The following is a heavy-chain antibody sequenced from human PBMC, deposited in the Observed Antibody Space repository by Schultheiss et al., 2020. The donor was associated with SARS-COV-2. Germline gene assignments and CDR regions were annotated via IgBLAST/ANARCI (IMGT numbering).Heavy chain of an antibody. J-gene: IGHJ4*02. CDR2: IYYSGST. V-gene: IGHV4-59*01. Sequence: SETLSLTCTVSGGSITGYYWSWIRQPPGKGLEWIGYIYYSGSTNYNPSLKSRVTISVDTSKNQFSLKLSSVTAADTAVYYCARGGAARQPPPVWGQGTLVTVSS. CDR3: ARGGAARQPPPV. D-gene: IGHD6-6*01. CDR1: GGSITGYY.